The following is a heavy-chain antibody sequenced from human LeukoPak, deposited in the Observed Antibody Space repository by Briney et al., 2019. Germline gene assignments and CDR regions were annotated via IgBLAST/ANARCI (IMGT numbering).Heavy chain of an antibody. CDR2: IYTSGST. D-gene: IGHD2-8*01. V-gene: IGHV4-4*07. J-gene: IGHJ3*02. Sequence: PSGTLSLACAVYGGSFSDYYWSWIRQPAGKGLEWVGRIYTSGSTNYNPSLKSRVTISVDTSKNQFSLKLSSVTAADTAVYYCARDHLFFGVGDAFDIWGQGTMVTVSS. CDR1: GGSFSDYY. CDR3: ARDHLFFGVGDAFDI.